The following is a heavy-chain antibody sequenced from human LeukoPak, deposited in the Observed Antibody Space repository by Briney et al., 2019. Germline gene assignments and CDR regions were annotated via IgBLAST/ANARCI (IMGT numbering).Heavy chain of an antibody. Sequence: GGSLRLSCAASGFTFSGSAMHWVRQASGKGLEWVGRIRSKANSYATAYAASVKGRFTISRDDSKNTAYLQMNSLKTEDTAVYYCTRTPYCGGDCYADYWGQGTLVTVSS. CDR3: TRTPYCGGDCYADY. CDR1: GFTFSGSA. CDR2: IRSKANSYAT. V-gene: IGHV3-73*01. J-gene: IGHJ4*02. D-gene: IGHD2-21*02.